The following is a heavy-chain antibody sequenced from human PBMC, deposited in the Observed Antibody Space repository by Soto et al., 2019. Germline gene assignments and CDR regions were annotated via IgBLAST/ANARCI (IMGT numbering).Heavy chain of an antibody. CDR1: GLSFSNYG. CDR2: ISGST. Sequence: GGSLRLSCTASGLSFSNYGLSWVRQAPGKGLEWVSSISGSTYYAASVKGRFTISRDNSKNTLYQQMNSLRSEDTAVYYCAKGGHLLPFDSWGQGTLVTVSS. D-gene: IGHD2-2*01. CDR3: AKGGHLLPFDS. J-gene: IGHJ4*02. V-gene: IGHV3-23*01.